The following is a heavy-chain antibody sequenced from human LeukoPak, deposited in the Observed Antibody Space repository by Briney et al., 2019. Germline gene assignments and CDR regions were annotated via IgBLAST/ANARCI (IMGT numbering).Heavy chain of an antibody. CDR2: IYYRGST. J-gene: IGHJ4*02. CDR1: GGSSSSSPYY. D-gene: IGHD6-25*01. CDR3: ARPPVAAPTSYFDY. V-gene: IGHV4-39*01. Sequence: KPSETLSLTCTVSGGSSSSSPYYWGWIRQPPGKGLAWIGTIYYRGSTYYNPSLKSRITISVDTSKNQFSLNLNSVTAADTAVYYCARPPVAAPTSYFDYWGQGILVTVSS.